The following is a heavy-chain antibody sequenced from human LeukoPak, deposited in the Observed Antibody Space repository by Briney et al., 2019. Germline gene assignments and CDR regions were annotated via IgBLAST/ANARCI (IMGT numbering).Heavy chain of an antibody. CDR1: GFTFSNAW. D-gene: IGHD3-3*01. Sequence: GGSLRLSWAASGFTFSNAWMSWVRQAPGKGLEWVGRIKSKTNGGTKDYHATVKGRFKISRDDSKNTLYLQMNSLKTEDTAVYYCTTTLDSYYDFWSGSRYYFDYWGQGTLVTVSS. V-gene: IGHV3-15*01. J-gene: IGHJ4*02. CDR2: IKSKTNGGTK. CDR3: TTTLDSYYDFWSGSRYYFDY.